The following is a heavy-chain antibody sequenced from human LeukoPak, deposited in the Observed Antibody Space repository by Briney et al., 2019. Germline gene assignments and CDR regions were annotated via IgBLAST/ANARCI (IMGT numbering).Heavy chain of an antibody. D-gene: IGHD5-12*01. CDR3: AREYSGYDDYGMDV. J-gene: IGHJ6*02. CDR1: GYTFTGCY. Sequence: ASVKVSCKASGYTFTGCYMHWVRQAPGQGLEWMGWINPNSGGTNYAQKFQGWVTMTRDTSISTAYMELSRLRSDDTAVYYCAREYSGYDDYGMDVWGQGTTVTVSS. CDR2: INPNSGGT. V-gene: IGHV1-2*04.